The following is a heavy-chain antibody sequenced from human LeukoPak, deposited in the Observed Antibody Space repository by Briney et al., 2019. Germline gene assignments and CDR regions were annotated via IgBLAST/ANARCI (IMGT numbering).Heavy chain of an antibody. CDR2: IGAYNGDT. V-gene: IGHV1-18*04. CDR3: TRDHCRGDNCPSFDY. D-gene: IGHD2-15*01. J-gene: IGHJ4*02. Sequence: GASATVSCKPSGYTFTSFGISWVRQAPGQGLEWMGWIGAYNGDTNYAQKFQGRVTMTTDTSTSTAYMDLRSLRSDDTAVYYCTRDHCRGDNCPSFDYWGQGTLVTVSS. CDR1: GYTFTSFG.